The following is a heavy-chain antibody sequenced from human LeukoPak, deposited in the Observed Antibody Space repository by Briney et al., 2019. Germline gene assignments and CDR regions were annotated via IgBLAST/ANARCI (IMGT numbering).Heavy chain of an antibody. CDR2: INHSGST. CDR1: GGSFSGYY. CDR3: ARLQRIRKAFDI. Sequence: SETLSLTCAVYGGSFSGYYWSWIRQPPGKGLEWIGEINHSGSTNYNPSLKSRVTISVDTSKNQFSLKLSSVTAADTAVYYCARLQRIRKAFDIWGQGTMVTVSS. J-gene: IGHJ3*02. V-gene: IGHV4-34*01. D-gene: IGHD1-14*01.